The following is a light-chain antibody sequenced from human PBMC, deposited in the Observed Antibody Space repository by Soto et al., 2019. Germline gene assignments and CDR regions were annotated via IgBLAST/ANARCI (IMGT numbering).Light chain of an antibody. CDR3: QQTYSTPPWT. V-gene: IGKV1-39*01. CDR2: DAS. Sequence: DIHLTQSPSSLSASVGDRVTISCRATQGIGTYLTWYQQKPGRAPNLLIYDASTLQTGAPSRFSGRASATDFTLTISSLQPADVGPYFCQQTYSTPPWTFGQGTRVEI. J-gene: IGKJ1*01. CDR1: QGIGTY.